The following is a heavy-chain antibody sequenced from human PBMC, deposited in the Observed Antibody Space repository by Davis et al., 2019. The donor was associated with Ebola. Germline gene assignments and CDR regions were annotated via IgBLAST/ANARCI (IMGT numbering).Heavy chain of an antibody. J-gene: IGHJ4*02. V-gene: IGHV1-18*01. CDR1: GYTFTSYG. Sequence: ASVKVSCKASGYTFTSYGISWVRQAPGQGLEWMGWISAYNGNTNYAQKLQGRVTMTIDTSTSTAYMELRSLRSDDTAVYYCARGDCSGGSCYSFDYWGQGTLVTVSS. CDR3: ARGDCSGGSCYSFDY. D-gene: IGHD2-15*01. CDR2: ISAYNGNT.